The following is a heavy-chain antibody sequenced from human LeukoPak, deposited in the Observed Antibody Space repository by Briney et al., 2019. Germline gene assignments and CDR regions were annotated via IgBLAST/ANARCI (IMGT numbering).Heavy chain of an antibody. V-gene: IGHV1-2*02. CDR1: GYTLTGYY. D-gene: IGHD3-3*01. Sequence: ASVKVSCKASGYTLTGYYMHWVRQAPGQGLEWMGWINPNSGGTNYAQEFQGRVTMTRDTSISTAYMELSRLRSDDTAVYYCARSPVLRFLEWLSSNWFDPWGQGTLVTVSS. CDR2: INPNSGGT. J-gene: IGHJ5*02. CDR3: ARSPVLRFLEWLSSNWFDP.